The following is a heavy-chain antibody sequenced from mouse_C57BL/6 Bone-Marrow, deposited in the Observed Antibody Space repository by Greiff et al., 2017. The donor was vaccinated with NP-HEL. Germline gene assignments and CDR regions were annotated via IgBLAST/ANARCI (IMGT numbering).Heavy chain of an antibody. CDR1: GFNIKDDY. V-gene: IGHV14-4*01. J-gene: IGHJ3*01. CDR2: IDPENGDT. CDR3: TTGWPFAY. Sequence: VQLQQSGAELVRPGASVKLSCTASGFNIKDDYMHWVKQRPEQGLEWIGWIDPENGDTEYASQFQGKATITSDTSSNTAYLQLSSLTSEDTAVYYCTTGWPFAYWGQGTLVTVSA. D-gene: IGHD2-3*01.